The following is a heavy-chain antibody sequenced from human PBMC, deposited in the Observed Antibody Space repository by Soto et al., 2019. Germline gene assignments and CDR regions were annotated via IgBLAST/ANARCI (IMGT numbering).Heavy chain of an antibody. J-gene: IGHJ4*02. CDR1: GGSISSGNYY. V-gene: IGHV4-30-4*01. D-gene: IGHD2-15*01. CDR3: ATMGTPATGLYFFDY. Sequence: QVQLQESGPGLVKPSQTLSLTCTVSGGSISSGNYYWSWIRQPPGKGLEGIGFIPYSGSTGYSTSLQSRVIISVDTAKGQCSLNLSFVTAADKAVYYCATMGTPATGLYFFDYWGQGSLVTVSS. CDR2: IPYSGST.